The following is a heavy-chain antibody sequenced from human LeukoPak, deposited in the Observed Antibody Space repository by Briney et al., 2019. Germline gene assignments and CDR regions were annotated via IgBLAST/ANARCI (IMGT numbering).Heavy chain of an antibody. CDR3: TTGMEWELLQDY. Sequence: PGGSLRLSCAASGFTFSNAWMSWVRQAPGKGLEWVGRIKSKTDGGTTDYAAPVKGRFTISRDDSKNTLYLQMNSLKTEDTAVYYCTTGMEWELLQDYWGQGTLVTVSS. CDR2: IKSKTDGGTT. D-gene: IGHD1-26*01. CDR1: GFTFSNAW. V-gene: IGHV3-15*01. J-gene: IGHJ4*02.